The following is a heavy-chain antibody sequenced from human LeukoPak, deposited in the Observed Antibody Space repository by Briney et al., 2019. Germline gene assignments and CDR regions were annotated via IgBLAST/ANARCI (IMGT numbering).Heavy chain of an antibody. Sequence: GGSLTLPCAASGFTFSSYWMHWVRQAPGKALVWVSRINGDGSGTPYADSVKGRFTISRDNAKNTVFVQMNSLRAEDTAVYYCARYGQNWGQGTLVTVSS. J-gene: IGHJ4*02. CDR1: GFTFSSYW. CDR2: INGDGSGT. CDR3: ARYGQN. V-gene: IGHV3-74*01. D-gene: IGHD4-17*01.